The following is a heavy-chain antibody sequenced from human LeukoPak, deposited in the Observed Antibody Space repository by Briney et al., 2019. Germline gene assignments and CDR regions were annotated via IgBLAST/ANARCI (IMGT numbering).Heavy chain of an antibody. D-gene: IGHD5-12*01. Sequence: PSETLSLTCTVSGGSISSSSYYWGWIRQPPGKGLEWIGSIYHSGSTYYNPSLKSRVTISVDTSKNQFSLKLSSVTAADTAVYYCAREVDIVATGNWFDPWGQGTLVTVSS. CDR3: AREVDIVATGNWFDP. V-gene: IGHV4-39*07. CDR1: GGSISSSSYY. J-gene: IGHJ5*02. CDR2: IYHSGST.